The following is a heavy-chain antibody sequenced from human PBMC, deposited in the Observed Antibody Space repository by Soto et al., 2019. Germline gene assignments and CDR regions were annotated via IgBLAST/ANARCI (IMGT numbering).Heavy chain of an antibody. V-gene: IGHV3-30*04. J-gene: IGHJ4*02. D-gene: IGHD6-6*01. CDR3: ARGRGLAARPQHLDH. CDR2: ISYDGTEK. Sequence: QVQLVESVGGVVQPGGSLRLSCATSGFLFSGYAMHWVRQTPGKGLEGVAVISYDGTEKYYADSAEGRFTISRESSGVTLYLQMSSLRVEDTAVYYCARGRGLAARPQHLDHWGQGTLVTVSS. CDR1: GFLFSGYA.